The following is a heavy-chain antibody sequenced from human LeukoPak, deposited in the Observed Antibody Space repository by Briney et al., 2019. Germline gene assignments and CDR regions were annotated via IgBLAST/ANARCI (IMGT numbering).Heavy chain of an antibody. D-gene: IGHD3-9*01. Sequence: PGGSLRLSCAASGFTFSSYWMHWVRQAPGKGLVWVSRINSDRSSTSYADSVKGRFTISRDNAKNSLYLQMNSLRAEDTAVYYCAREPTGYPLDYWGKGTSVTVSS. CDR3: AREPTGYPLDY. CDR2: INSDRSST. V-gene: IGHV3-74*01. CDR1: GFTFSSYW. J-gene: IGHJ4*03.